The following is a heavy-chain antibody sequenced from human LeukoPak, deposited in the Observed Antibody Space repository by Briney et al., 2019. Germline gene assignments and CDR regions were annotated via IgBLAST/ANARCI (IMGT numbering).Heavy chain of an antibody. D-gene: IGHD3-3*01. CDR3: ARASRADFWSGKY. CDR2: INSDGSST. V-gene: IGHV3-74*01. CDR1: GFTFSSYW. J-gene: IGHJ4*02. Sequence: GGSLRLSCAASGFTFSSYWMHWVRQAPGKGLVWVSRINSDGSSTSYADSVKGRFTISRDNAKNTLYLQMNSLRAKDTAVYYCARASRADFWSGKYWGQGTLVTVSS.